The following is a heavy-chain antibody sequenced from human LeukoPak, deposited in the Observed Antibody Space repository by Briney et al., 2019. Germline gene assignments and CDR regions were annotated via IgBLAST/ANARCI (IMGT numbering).Heavy chain of an antibody. V-gene: IGHV3-30-3*01. CDR1: GFTFSSYA. Sequence: PGGSLRLSCAASGFTFSSYAMHWVRQAPGKGLEWVAVISYDGSNKYYADSVKGRFTISRDNSKNTLYLQMNSLRAEDTAVYYCARGTSPSYGFPRNWGQGTQVTVSS. CDR3: ARGTSPSYGFPRN. J-gene: IGHJ4*02. CDR2: ISYDGSNK. D-gene: IGHD1-1*01.